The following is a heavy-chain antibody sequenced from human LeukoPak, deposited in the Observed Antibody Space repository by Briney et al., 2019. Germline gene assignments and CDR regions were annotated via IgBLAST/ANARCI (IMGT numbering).Heavy chain of an antibody. Sequence: GGSLRLSCAASGFTFSSYWMHWVRQAPGKGLVWVSRINSDGSSTSYADSVKGRFTISRDNAKNTLYLQMNSLRAEDTAVYYCARVTTVVPWGWFDPWGQGTLVTVSS. CDR2: INSDGSST. V-gene: IGHV3-74*01. J-gene: IGHJ5*02. CDR1: GFTFSSYW. CDR3: ARVTTVVPWGWFDP. D-gene: IGHD4-23*01.